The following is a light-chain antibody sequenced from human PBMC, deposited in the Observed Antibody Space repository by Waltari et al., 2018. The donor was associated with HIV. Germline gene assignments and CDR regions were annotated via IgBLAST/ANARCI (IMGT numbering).Light chain of an antibody. J-gene: IGLJ2*01. CDR2: EVY. CDR3: SSYATTNDFYVL. Sequence: QSALTQPPSASGSPGQSVTIPCPGTNCDTRHSDYVAGYHQHPGKPPKLIISEVYKRPSGVPNRFSGSKSGNTASLTVSGLQAEDEADYYCSSYATTNDFYVLFGGGTKLTVL. CDR1: NCDTRHSDY. V-gene: IGLV2-8*01.